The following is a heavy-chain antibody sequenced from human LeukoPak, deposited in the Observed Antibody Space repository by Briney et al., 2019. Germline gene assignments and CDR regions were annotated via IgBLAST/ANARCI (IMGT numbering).Heavy chain of an antibody. Sequence: SETLSLTCRVSGASISGYYWSWIRQPPGKGLEWIGHMYYSGGTTYNPSLKSRVSISLVTSKKHFSLKLSSVTAADTAVYYCAGTGLFFDYWSQGTLVTVSS. D-gene: IGHD7-27*01. CDR2: MYYSGGT. J-gene: IGHJ4*02. CDR1: GASISGYY. V-gene: IGHV4-59*01. CDR3: AGTGLFFDY.